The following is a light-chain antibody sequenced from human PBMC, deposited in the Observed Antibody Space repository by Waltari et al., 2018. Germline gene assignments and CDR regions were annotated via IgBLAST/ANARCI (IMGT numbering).Light chain of an antibody. Sequence: QSALTQPASVSGSPGQSITISCTGTSGDVGAYNYVSWYQQHPGKAPKLMIFDVSNRSSGVFNRFAGSKSGNTASLTISGLQAEDEADYYCSSYISSSTLELFGGGTSLTVL. CDR2: DVS. CDR1: SGDVGAYNY. J-gene: IGLJ2*01. V-gene: IGLV2-14*03. CDR3: SSYISSSTLEL.